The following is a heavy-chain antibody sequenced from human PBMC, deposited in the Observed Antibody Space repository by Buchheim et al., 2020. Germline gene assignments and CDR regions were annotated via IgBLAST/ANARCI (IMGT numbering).Heavy chain of an antibody. J-gene: IGHJ4*02. Sequence: EVQLVQSGAEVKKPGESLKMSCEGSGYRFTSQWIGWVRQMPGKGLEWMGIIYPDDSDARYSPSFQGQVTISVDKSISTAHLQWSSLKASDTAMYYCARRGRTGTTPNYFDLWGQGTL. CDR2: IYPDDSDA. D-gene: IGHD1-1*01. CDR3: ARRGRTGTTPNYFDL. V-gene: IGHV5-51*01. CDR1: GYRFTSQW.